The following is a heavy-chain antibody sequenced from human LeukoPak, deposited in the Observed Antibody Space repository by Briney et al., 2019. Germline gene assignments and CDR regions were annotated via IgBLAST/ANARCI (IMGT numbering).Heavy chain of an antibody. V-gene: IGHV3-43D*03. Sequence: HPGGSLRLSCVASGFFFDDYVMHWVRQVPEKGLEWVSLISWDGGGTYYADSVKGRFTISRDNSKNSLYLQVDSLRTEDTALYFCAKGPRNIYGDYPEADFDYWGQGTLVSVSS. CDR2: ISWDGGGT. CDR1: GFFFDDYV. J-gene: IGHJ4*02. D-gene: IGHD4-17*01. CDR3: AKGPRNIYGDYPEADFDY.